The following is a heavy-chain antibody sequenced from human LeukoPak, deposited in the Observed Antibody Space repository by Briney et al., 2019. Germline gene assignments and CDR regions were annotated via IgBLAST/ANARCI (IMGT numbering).Heavy chain of an antibody. V-gene: IGHV3-66*01. D-gene: IGHD2-15*01. J-gene: IGHJ4*02. Sequence: GGSLRLSCAASGFTVSSNYMNWVRQAPGKGLEWVSVLYSGGTTYYANSVKGRFTISRDNSKNTLYLQMNSLRAEDTAVYYCARGVVVVNYFDYWGQGTQVTVSS. CDR3: ARGVVVVNYFDY. CDR1: GFTVSSNY. CDR2: LYSGGTT.